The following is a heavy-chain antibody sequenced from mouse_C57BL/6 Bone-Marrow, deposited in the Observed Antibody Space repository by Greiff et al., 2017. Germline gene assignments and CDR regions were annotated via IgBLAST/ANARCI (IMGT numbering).Heavy chain of an antibody. CDR2: INPYNGGT. D-gene: IGHD4-1*01. J-gene: IGHJ2*01. Sequence: EVQLQQSGPVLVKPGASVKMSCKASGYTFTDYYMNWVKQSHGKSLEWIGVINPYNGGTSYNQKFKGKATLTVDKPSSTAYMELNSLTSEDSAVYYCARGLGRQERGDYWGQGTTLTVSS. V-gene: IGHV1-19*01. CDR3: ARGLGRQERGDY. CDR1: GYTFTDYY.